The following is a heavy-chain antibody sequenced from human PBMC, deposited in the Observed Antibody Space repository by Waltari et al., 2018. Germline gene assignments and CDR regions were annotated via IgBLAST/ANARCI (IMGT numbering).Heavy chain of an antibody. CDR2: IYYSGST. CDR1: GGSISSSY. Sequence: QVQLQESGPGLVKPSETLSLTCTVSGGSISSSYWSWIRQPPGKGLEWIGYIYYSGSTNYNPSLKSRVTISVDTSKNQFSLKLSSVTAADTAVYYCARVPYYYDSSGYTYYFDYWGQGTLVTVSS. D-gene: IGHD3-22*01. CDR3: ARVPYYYDSSGYTYYFDY. V-gene: IGHV4-59*01. J-gene: IGHJ4*02.